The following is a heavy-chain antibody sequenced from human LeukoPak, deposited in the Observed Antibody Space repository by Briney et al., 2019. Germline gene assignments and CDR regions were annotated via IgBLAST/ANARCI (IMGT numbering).Heavy chain of an antibody. Sequence: SETLSLTCTVSGGSISSYYWSWIRQPPGKGLEWIGYIYYSGSINYNPSLKSRVTISVDTSKNQFSLKLSSVTAADTAVYYCARDQGMVRTNWFDPWGQGTLVTVSS. CDR3: ARDQGMVRTNWFDP. D-gene: IGHD3-10*01. CDR1: GGSISSYY. J-gene: IGHJ5*02. V-gene: IGHV4-59*12. CDR2: IYYSGSI.